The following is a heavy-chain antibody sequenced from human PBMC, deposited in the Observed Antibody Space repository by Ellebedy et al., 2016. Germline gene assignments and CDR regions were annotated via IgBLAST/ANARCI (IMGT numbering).Heavy chain of an antibody. V-gene: IGHV4-59*01. CDR3: TRDGPIVGATGGEYDYYYGMDV. CDR1: GGSISSYY. Sequence: SETLSLTCTVSGGSISSYYWSWIRQPPGKGLEWIGYIYYSGSTNYNPSLKSRVTISVDTSKHQFSLKLSSVTAADTAVYYCTRDGPIVGATGGEYDYYYGMDVWGQGTTVTVSS. D-gene: IGHD1-26*01. CDR2: IYYSGST. J-gene: IGHJ6*02.